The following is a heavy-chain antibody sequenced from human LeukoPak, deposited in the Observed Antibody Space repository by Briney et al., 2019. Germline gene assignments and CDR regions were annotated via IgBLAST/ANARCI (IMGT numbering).Heavy chain of an antibody. CDR1: GGSIGTYY. CDR2: IYVTGT. J-gene: IGHJ6*03. D-gene: IGHD3-16*02. CDR3: ARHIGGVIEDMDV. V-gene: IGHV4-59*08. Sequence: PSETLSLTCTVSGGSIGTYYWSWIRQSPGKGLEWIGYIYVTGTRYNPYLQSRVTISVDTSRNQFFLKMSSVTAADTAVYYCARHIGGVIEDMDVWGKGTKVTVSS.